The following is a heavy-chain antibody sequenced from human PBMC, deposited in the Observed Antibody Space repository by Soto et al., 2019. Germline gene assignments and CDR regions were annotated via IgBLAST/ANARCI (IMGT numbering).Heavy chain of an antibody. J-gene: IGHJ4*02. D-gene: IGHD3-10*01. CDR3: ATGSSGTYRYYFDY. Sequence: EAQLLESGGGLVQPGGSLRLSCAVSGFTFSSYDMSWVRQAPGMGLEWVSAISVSGAGTYYADSVKGRFTISRDNSKNTLYLRMNSLRAEDTAVYYCATGSSGTYRYYFDYWGQGTLVTVSS. V-gene: IGHV3-23*01. CDR1: GFTFSSYD. CDR2: ISVSGAGT.